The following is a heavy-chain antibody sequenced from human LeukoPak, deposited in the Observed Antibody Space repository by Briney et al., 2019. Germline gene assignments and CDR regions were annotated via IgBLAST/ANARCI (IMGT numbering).Heavy chain of an antibody. CDR1: GFAFSRYG. J-gene: IGHJ3*01. CDR3: ARERQQLVLRGAFDV. D-gene: IGHD6-13*01. Sequence: GGSLRLSCAASGFAFSRYGMHWVRQAPGKGLEWVAVIWDDGSNQKYADSVKGRFTISRDNSKNTLYLQMNSLRAEDTAVYYCARERQQLVLRGAFDVWGQGTMVTVSS. CDR2: IWDDGSNQ. V-gene: IGHV3-33*01.